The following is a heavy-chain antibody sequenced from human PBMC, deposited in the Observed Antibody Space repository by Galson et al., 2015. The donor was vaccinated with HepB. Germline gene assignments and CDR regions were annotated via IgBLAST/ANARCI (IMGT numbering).Heavy chain of an antibody. V-gene: IGHV1-2*06. CDR1: GYTFTGYY. D-gene: IGHD3-10*01. J-gene: IGHJ4*02. CDR2: INPNSGGT. CDR3: ARDYYGSGSYPPGY. Sequence: SVKVSCKASGYTFTGYYMHWVRQAPGQGLEWMGRINPNSGGTNYAQKFQGRVTMTRDTSISTAYMELSRLRSDDTAVYYCARDYYGSGSYPPGYWGQGTLVTVSS.